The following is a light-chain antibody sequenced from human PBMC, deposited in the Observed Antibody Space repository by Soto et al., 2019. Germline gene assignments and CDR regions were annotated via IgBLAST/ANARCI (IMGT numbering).Light chain of an antibody. CDR3: QQYDNLFT. Sequence: DIKMNQSPSSLSASVGDRVTITCQPSQYISTYLNWYQHKSGKAPKLLIYDTSNLQAGVPSRFSGSGSGTDFTFTISSLQPEDIGTYYCQQYDNLFTFGPGTKVDIK. V-gene: IGKV1-33*01. CDR1: QYISTY. CDR2: DTS. J-gene: IGKJ3*01.